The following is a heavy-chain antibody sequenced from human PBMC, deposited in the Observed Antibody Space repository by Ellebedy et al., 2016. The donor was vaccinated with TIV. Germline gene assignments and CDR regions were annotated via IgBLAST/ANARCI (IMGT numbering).Heavy chain of an antibody. CDR3: ARNGVMYGTSSEGWYFAL. CDR2: IYHSGST. Sequence: MPSETLSLTCAVSGRSISSRNWWSWVRQAPGKGLEWIGEIYHSGSTHYNPSFKSRVAVSLDTSKNQFSLELTSMTAADTAVYYCARNGVMYGTSSEGWYFALWGRGTLVTVSS. J-gene: IGHJ2*01. CDR1: GRSISSRNW. D-gene: IGHD3-16*01. V-gene: IGHV4-4*02.